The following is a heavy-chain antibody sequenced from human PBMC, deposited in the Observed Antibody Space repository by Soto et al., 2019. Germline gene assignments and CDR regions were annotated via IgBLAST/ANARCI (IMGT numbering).Heavy chain of an antibody. Sequence: ASVKVSCKASGYTFTSYGSSWVRQAPGQGLEWMGWISAYNGNTNYAQKLQGRVTMTTDTSTSTAYMELRSLRSDDTAVYYCARRWDCSGGSCYSEVWAFDIWGQGTMVTVSS. CDR2: ISAYNGNT. CDR3: ARRWDCSGGSCYSEVWAFDI. D-gene: IGHD2-15*01. CDR1: GYTFTSYG. V-gene: IGHV1-18*01. J-gene: IGHJ3*02.